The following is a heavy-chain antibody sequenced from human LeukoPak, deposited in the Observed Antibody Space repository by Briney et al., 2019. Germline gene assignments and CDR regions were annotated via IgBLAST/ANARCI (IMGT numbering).Heavy chain of an antibody. D-gene: IGHD1-14*01. Sequence: SETLSLTCTVSGGSISSSSYYWGWIRQPPGKGLEWIGSIYYSGCTYYNPSLKSRVTISVDTSKNQFSLKLSSVTAADTAVYYCASAPPYYYYGMDVWGQGTTVTVSS. V-gene: IGHV4-39*01. CDR1: GGSISSSSYY. CDR3: ASAPPYYYYGMDV. J-gene: IGHJ6*02. CDR2: IYYSGCT.